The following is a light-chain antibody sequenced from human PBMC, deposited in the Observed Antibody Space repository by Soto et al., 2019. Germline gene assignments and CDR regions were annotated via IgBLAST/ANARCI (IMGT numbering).Light chain of an antibody. CDR2: RAS. CDR1: QSISDY. J-gene: IGKJ5*01. Sequence: DIQMTQSPSTLSASVGDRVTITCRASQSISDYLAWYQQKPGKAPRLLIYRASTLQGGVPSRFSGSGSGTEFTLTISNLQPEDSATYFCQQLNSYPQTFGQGTRLENK. V-gene: IGKV1-5*03. CDR3: QQLNSYPQT.